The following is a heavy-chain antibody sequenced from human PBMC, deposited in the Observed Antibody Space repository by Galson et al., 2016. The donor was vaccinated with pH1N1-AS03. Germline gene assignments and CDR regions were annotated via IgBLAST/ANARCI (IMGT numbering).Heavy chain of an antibody. D-gene: IGHD4-17*01. CDR2: ISAYSGDT. CDR3: ARAHYNADYVPDF. Sequence: SGYSFPTYSFNWVRQAPGQGLEWLGWISAYSGDTHYARKFQGRVTLTTDTSTSTAYMELRSLTSADTAVYYCARAHYNADYVPDFWGQGTLVTVSS. V-gene: IGHV1-18*04. CDR1: GYSFPTYS. J-gene: IGHJ4*02.